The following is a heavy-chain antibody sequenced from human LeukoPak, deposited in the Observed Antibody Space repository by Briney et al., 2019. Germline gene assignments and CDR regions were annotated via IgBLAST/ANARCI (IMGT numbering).Heavy chain of an antibody. CDR1: GFTFSHYL. J-gene: IGHJ3*02. CDR2: INSDESNT. Sequence: PGGSLRLSCAASGFTFSHYLMHWVRQAPGKGLVWVSRINSDESNTNSYADSVKGRFIISRDNAKSTLYLQMNSLRAEDTAVYFCGRGGNGIDIWGQGTTVIVSS. V-gene: IGHV3-74*01. CDR3: GRGGNGIDI. D-gene: IGHD2-8*01.